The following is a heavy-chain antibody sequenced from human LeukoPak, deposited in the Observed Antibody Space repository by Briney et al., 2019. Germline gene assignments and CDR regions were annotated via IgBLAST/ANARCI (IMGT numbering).Heavy chain of an antibody. CDR2: ISSSSSYI. D-gene: IGHD6-19*01. Sequence: TGGSLRLSCAASGFTFSSYSMNWVRQAPGKGLEWVSSISSSSSYIYYADSVKGRFTISRDNAKNSLYMQMNSLRAEDTAVYYCARVHYSSGWYEDNWGQGTLVTASS. V-gene: IGHV3-21*01. CDR1: GFTFSSYS. J-gene: IGHJ4*02. CDR3: ARVHYSSGWYEDN.